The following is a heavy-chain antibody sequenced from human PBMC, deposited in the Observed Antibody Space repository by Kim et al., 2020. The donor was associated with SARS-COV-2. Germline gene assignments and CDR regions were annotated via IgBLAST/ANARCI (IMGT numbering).Heavy chain of an antibody. V-gene: IGHV4-59*08. CDR3: AREVWVGGYSYFDP. Sequence: SETLSLTCTVSGGSISSYYWSWIRQPPGKGLEWIGYIYYSGSTNYNPSLKSRVTISVDTSKNQFSLKLSSVTAADTAVYYCAREVWVGGYSYFDPWGQGTLVTVSS. CDR2: IYYSGST. CDR1: GGSISSYY. D-gene: IGHD5-18*01. J-gene: IGHJ5*02.